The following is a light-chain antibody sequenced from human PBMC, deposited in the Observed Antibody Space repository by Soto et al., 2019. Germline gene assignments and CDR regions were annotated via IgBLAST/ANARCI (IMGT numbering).Light chain of an antibody. CDR2: GAS. CDR1: QSVSSN. CDR3: QHYNNYPLT. J-gene: IGKJ4*01. V-gene: IGKV3-15*01. Sequence: ETVVAQPPATLGVHPGERATLSSRTSQSVSSNLAWYQQKPGQAPRLLIYGASTRATGIPARFSGSGSGTEFTLTISSLQPDDFAVYYCQHYNNYPLTFGGGTKVDIK.